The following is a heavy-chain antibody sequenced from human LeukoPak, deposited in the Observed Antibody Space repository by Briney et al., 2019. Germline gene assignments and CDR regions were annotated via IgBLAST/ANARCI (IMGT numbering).Heavy chain of an antibody. V-gene: IGHV4-4*07. Sequence: SATLSLTCTVSGGSISSYYWSWIRRPAGKGLEWIGRIYTSGSTNYNPSLKSRVTMSVDTSKNQFSLKLSSLTAADTAVYYCTRWSAAVPKMFDPWAGEPWSPSP. D-gene: IGHD6-13*01. CDR3: TRWSAAVPKMFDP. J-gene: IGHJ5*02. CDR2: IYTSGST. CDR1: GGSISSYY.